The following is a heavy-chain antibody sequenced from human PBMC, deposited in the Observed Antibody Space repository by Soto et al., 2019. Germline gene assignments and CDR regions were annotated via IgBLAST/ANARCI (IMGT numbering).Heavy chain of an antibody. CDR3: ARSGSENDF. CDR1: GFTFSGYW. CDR2: IKEDGSEK. D-gene: IGHD5-12*01. Sequence: EVQLVESGGGLVQPGGSLRLSCAASGFTFSGYWMSWVRQAPGKGLEWVANIKEDGSEKNYVDSVRGRFTISRDNAMNSLYLEMNSLRADDTAVYYCARSGSENDFWGQGTLVTVSS. J-gene: IGHJ4*02. V-gene: IGHV3-7*03.